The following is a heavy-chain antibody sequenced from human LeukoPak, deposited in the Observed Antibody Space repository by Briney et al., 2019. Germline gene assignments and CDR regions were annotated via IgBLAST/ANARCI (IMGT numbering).Heavy chain of an antibody. V-gene: IGHV3-30*04. D-gene: IGHD6-19*01. CDR2: ISYDGSNK. Sequence: PGGSLRLSCAASGFTLSSYAMHWVRQAPGKGLEWVAVISYDGSNKYYADSVKGRFTISRDNSKNTLYLQMNSLRAEDTAVYYCARERISIAGARGDYWGQGTLVTVSS. CDR3: ARERISIAGARGDY. J-gene: IGHJ4*02. CDR1: GFTLSSYA.